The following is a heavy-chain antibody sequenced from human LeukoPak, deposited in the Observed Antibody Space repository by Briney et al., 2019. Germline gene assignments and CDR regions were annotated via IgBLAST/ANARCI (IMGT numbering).Heavy chain of an antibody. V-gene: IGHV3-21*01. Sequence: GGSLGLSCAASGFTFSSYSMNWVRQAPGKGLEWVSSISSSSSYIYYADSVKGRFTISRDNAKNSLYLQMNSLRAEDTAVYYCALGEQLVPFDYWGQGTLVTVSS. CDR1: GFTFSSYS. J-gene: IGHJ4*02. CDR3: ALGEQLVPFDY. CDR2: ISSSSSYI. D-gene: IGHD6-6*01.